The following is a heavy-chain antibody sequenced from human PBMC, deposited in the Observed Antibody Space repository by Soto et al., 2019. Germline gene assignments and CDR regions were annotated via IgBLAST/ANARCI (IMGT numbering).Heavy chain of an antibody. CDR2: IHYSGST. J-gene: IGHJ4*02. V-gene: IGHV4-59*01. CDR1: GGSISSYY. CDR3: ARDQGLNFDY. Sequence: QVQLQESGPGLVKPSETLSLTCTVSGGSISSYYWSWIRQPPGKGLEWIGYIHYSGSTTYNPSLKSRVTISVDTTKNQFSMKVTSVTAADTAVYYCARDQGLNFDYWGQGTLVTVSS.